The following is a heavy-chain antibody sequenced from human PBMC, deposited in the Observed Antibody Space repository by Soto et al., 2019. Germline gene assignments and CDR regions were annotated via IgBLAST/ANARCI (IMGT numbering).Heavy chain of an antibody. CDR2: IYHSGNT. J-gene: IGHJ5*02. D-gene: IGHD6-13*01. CDR1: GDSISGSNW. Sequence: QVQLQESGPGLVKPSGTLSLTCAVSGDSISGSNWWSWVRQSPGKGLEWIGEIYHSGNTNYNPSLKGRATISVDKAQNPFSLRLNSVTAADTAVYYCVRVVWGVPAPGTSGWFDPWGQGTLVTVSS. CDR3: VRVVWGVPAPGTSGWFDP. V-gene: IGHV4-4*02.